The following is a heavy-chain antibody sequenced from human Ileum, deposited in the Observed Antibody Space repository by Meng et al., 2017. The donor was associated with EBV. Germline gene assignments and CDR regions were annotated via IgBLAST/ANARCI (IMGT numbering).Heavy chain of an antibody. CDR1: GFSLSTSGVG. CDR2: IYWDNDK. V-gene: IGHV2-5*02. D-gene: IGHD2-2*01. CDR3: ALFTRSWFDT. Sequence: QTTLKESGPSRVKPTQTLALTCTFSGFSLSTSGVGVGWIRQSPGKALEWLAVIYWDNDKRYSPSLKNRLTITKDTSKNQVVLTLTNMDPVDTATYYCALFTRSWFDTWGQGTLVTVAS. J-gene: IGHJ5*02.